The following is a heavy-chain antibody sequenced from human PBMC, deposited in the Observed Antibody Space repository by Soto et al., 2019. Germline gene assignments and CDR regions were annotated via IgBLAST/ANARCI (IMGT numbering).Heavy chain of an antibody. CDR3: ARRPNYYGMDV. Sequence: GGSLRLSCAASGFTVSSHYMNWVRQAPGKGLEWVSVIYSGGNTYYADSVKGRFTISRDNSENTLFLQMNSLRAEDTAVYYCARRPNYYGMDVWGQGTTVTVSS. J-gene: IGHJ6*02. CDR2: IYSGGNT. CDR1: GFTVSSHY. V-gene: IGHV3-66*01.